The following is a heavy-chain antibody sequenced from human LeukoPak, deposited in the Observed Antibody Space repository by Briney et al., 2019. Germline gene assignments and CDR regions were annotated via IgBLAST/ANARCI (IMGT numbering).Heavy chain of an antibody. CDR3: ARGRFLEWLPSR. J-gene: IGHJ4*02. V-gene: IGHV4-39*07. CDR2: IYYSGST. D-gene: IGHD3-3*01. CDR1: GGSISSSSYY. Sequence: PSESLSLTCTVSGGSISSSSYYWGWIRQPPGKGLEWIGSIYYSGSTNYNPSLKSRVTISVDTSKNQFSLKLSSVTAADTAVYYCARGRFLEWLPSRWGQGTLVTVSS.